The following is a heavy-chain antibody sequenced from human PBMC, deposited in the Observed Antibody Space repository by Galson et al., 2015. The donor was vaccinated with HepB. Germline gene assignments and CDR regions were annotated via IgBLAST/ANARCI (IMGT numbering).Heavy chain of an antibody. J-gene: IGHJ6*03. D-gene: IGHD3-3*01. Sequence: SLRLSCAASGFTFSSYGMNWVRQAPGKGLEWVSYISDRSSTIYYADSVKGRFTISRDNAKNSLYLQMNSLRDEDTAVYYCARPITIHYYYYMDVWGKGTTVTVSS. CDR3: ARPITIHYYYYMDV. CDR2: ISDRSSTI. V-gene: IGHV3-48*02. CDR1: GFTFSSYG.